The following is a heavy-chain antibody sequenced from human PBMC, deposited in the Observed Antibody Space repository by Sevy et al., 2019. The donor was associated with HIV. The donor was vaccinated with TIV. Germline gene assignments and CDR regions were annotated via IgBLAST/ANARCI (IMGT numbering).Heavy chain of an antibody. Sequence: GGSLRLSCAAFGFTFSNYGMTWVRHAPGKGLEWVSSVSGSGGKRYNADTVKGRFTISRDNSKNTLYLQMNSLRAEDTAVYYCARRGNYYGDAFDFWGQGTVVTVSS. D-gene: IGHD3-10*01. CDR2: VSGSGGKR. J-gene: IGHJ3*01. V-gene: IGHV3-23*01. CDR3: ARRGNYYGDAFDF. CDR1: GFTFSNYG.